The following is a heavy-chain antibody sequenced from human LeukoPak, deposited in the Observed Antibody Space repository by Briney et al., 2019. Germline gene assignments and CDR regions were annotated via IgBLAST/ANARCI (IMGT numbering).Heavy chain of an antibody. V-gene: IGHV1-18*01. D-gene: IGHD3-3*01. CDR3: ARDFGGVIFGGLIRGSFDY. CDR1: GYTFTSYG. J-gene: IGHJ4*02. CDR2: ISAYNGNT. Sequence: ASVKVSCKASGYTFTSYGISWVRQAPGQGLEWMGWISAYNGNTNYAQKLQGRVTMTTDTSTSTAYMELRSLRSDDTAVYYCARDFGGVIFGGLIRGSFDYWGQGTLVTVSS.